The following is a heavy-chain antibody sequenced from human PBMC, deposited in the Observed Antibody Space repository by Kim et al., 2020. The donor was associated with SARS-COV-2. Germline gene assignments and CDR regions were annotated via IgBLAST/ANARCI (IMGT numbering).Heavy chain of an antibody. Sequence: SETLSLTCNVSGYSISSGYYWGWIRQPPGKGLEWIGRIYHSGSTYYNPSLKSRVTISVDTSKNQFSLKLSSVTAADTAIYYWAKDDSGFLRFSWYFDLWG. J-gene: IGHJ2*01. CDR2: IYHSGST. CDR1: GYSISSGYY. CDR3: AKDDSGFLRFSWYFDL. D-gene: IGHD5-12*01. V-gene: IGHV4-38-2*02.